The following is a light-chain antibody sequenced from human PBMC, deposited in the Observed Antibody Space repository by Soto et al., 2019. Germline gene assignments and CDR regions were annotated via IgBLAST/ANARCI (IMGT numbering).Light chain of an antibody. CDR3: QQYYSYPPT. Sequence: DIQMTQSPSSVSASVGDRVTITCRASQNIINYLNWYQQKPGKAPQLLIYVASRLESGVPARFSGSGSGTDFTLTISCLQSEDFATYYCQQYYSYPPTFGQGTKVDIK. CDR2: VAS. CDR1: QNIINY. J-gene: IGKJ1*01. V-gene: IGKV1-16*01.